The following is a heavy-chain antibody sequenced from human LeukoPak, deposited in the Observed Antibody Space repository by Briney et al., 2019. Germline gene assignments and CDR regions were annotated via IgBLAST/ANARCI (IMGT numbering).Heavy chain of an antibody. CDR2: INHSGST. Sequence: SETLSLTCAGYGWSFSGYYWSWIRQPPGKGLEWIGEINHSGSTNYNPSLKSRVTMSVNTSKNQFSLKLSSVTAADTAVYYCARGAYYYGSGKIFDYWGQGALVTVSS. CDR1: GWSFSGYY. V-gene: IGHV4-34*01. J-gene: IGHJ4*02. CDR3: ARGAYYYGSGKIFDY. D-gene: IGHD3-10*01.